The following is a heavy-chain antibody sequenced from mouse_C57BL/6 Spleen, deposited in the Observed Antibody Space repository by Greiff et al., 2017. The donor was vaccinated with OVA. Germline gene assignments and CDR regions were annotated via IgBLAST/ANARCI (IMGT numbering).Heavy chain of an antibody. Sequence: EVMLVESGGGLVKPGGSLKLSCAASGFTFSSYAMSWVRQTPEKRLEWVATISDGGSYTYYPDNVKGRFTISRDNAKNNLYLQMSHLKSEDTAMYYGARGGENNWDGWYFDVWGTGTTVTVSS. CDR3: ARGGENNWDGWYFDV. J-gene: IGHJ1*03. CDR2: ISDGGSYT. CDR1: GFTFSSYA. D-gene: IGHD4-1*01. V-gene: IGHV5-4*03.